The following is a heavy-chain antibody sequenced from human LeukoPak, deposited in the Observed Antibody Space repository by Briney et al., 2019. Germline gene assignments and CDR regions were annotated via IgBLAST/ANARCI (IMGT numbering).Heavy chain of an antibody. CDR2: IYNSGST. CDR1: GDSISIYY. J-gene: IGHJ5*02. D-gene: IGHD6-13*01. CDR3: ARDRIAELNWFDP. Sequence: SETLSLTCTVSGDSISIYYWSWIRQPPGKGLEWIGYIYNSGSTNYNPSLKSRVTISVDTSKNQFSLKLSSVTAADTAVYYCARDRIAELNWFDPWGQGTLVTVSS. V-gene: IGHV4-4*08.